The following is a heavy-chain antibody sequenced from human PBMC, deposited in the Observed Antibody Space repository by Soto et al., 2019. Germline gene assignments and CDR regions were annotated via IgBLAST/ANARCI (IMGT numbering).Heavy chain of an antibody. D-gene: IGHD3-22*01. Sequence: QMQLAQSGAEVKKPGASVKVSCKTSGYTFSDYYIHWVRQAPGQGLEWLGWINPDSGATNPAPKFQGRVTMTRVTSISTAYMELRGLTSDDTAVYYCARGDSPYYYDSSGYYNDYWGQGTLVTVSS. V-gene: IGHV1-2*02. J-gene: IGHJ4*02. CDR2: INPDSGAT. CDR3: ARGDSPYYYDSSGYYNDY. CDR1: GYTFSDYY.